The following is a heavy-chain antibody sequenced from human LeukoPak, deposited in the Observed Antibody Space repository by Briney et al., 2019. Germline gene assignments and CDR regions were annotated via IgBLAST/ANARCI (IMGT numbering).Heavy chain of an antibody. D-gene: IGHD2-21*01. Sequence: PGGSLRLSCAASGFTLSDYYMSWIRQAPGKGLEWVSYISSSGSTIYYADSVKGRFTISRDNAKNSLYLQMNSLRAEDTAVYYCARDLVASSYYYYGMDVWGQGTTVTVSS. CDR3: ARDLVASSYYYYGMDV. CDR2: ISSSGSTI. J-gene: IGHJ6*02. V-gene: IGHV3-11*01. CDR1: GFTLSDYY.